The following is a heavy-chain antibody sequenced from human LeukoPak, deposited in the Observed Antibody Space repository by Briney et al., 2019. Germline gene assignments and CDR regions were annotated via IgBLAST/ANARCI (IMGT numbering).Heavy chain of an antibody. CDR3: AKGGRDTSKYYFDY. CDR2: VWFGESSQ. Sequence: PGGSLRLSCVVSGFTLRDYGMHWVRQAPDKGLEWVAGVWFGESSQSYPDSVKGRFTISRDNSKNTVWLEMNSLRVEDTAVYYCAKGGRDTSKYYFDYWGQGTQVTVSS. D-gene: IGHD1-26*01. CDR1: GFTLRDYG. J-gene: IGHJ4*02. V-gene: IGHV3-30*02.